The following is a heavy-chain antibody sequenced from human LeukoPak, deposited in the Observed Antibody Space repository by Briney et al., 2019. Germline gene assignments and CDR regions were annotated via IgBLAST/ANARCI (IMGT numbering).Heavy chain of an antibody. CDR2: IKQDGSDK. D-gene: IGHD5-18*01. J-gene: IGHJ4*02. V-gene: IGHV3-7*01. CDR3: ARGSGYSYGRDY. CDR1: GFTFSTYW. Sequence: GGSLRLSCAASGFTFSTYWMSWVRQAPGKGLERVANIKQDGSDKYYVDSVKGRFTISRDNAKNSLYLQMNSLRAEDTAVYYCARGSGYSYGRDYWGQGTLLTVSS.